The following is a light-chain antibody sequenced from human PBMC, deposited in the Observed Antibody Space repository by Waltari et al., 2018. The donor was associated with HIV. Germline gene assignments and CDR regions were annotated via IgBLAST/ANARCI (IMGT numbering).Light chain of an antibody. J-gene: IGLJ2*01. V-gene: IGLV1-47*01. CDR2: KNN. CDR3: ASWDDNLNNWI. Sequence: QSVVTQPPSASGTPGQGVTISCSGSDSHIGSNYVYWYQDLPGTAPKLVIYKNNQRPSGFPDRFSGSKSDTSASLAISGLRSEDEADYFCASWDDNLNNWIFGGGTKLTVL. CDR1: DSHIGSNY.